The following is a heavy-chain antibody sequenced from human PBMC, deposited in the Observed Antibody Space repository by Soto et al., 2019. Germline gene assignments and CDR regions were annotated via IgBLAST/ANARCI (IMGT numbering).Heavy chain of an antibody. J-gene: IGHJ5*02. CDR3: ASAYSGSYYEWFDP. Sequence: PSETLSLTCTVSGGSISSGDYYWSWIRQPPGKGLEWIGYIYYSGSTYYNPSLKSRVTISVDTSKNQFSLKLSSVTAADTAVYYCASAYSGSYYEWFDPWGQGTLVTVSS. D-gene: IGHD1-26*01. CDR1: GGSISSGDYY. CDR2: IYYSGST. V-gene: IGHV4-30-4*01.